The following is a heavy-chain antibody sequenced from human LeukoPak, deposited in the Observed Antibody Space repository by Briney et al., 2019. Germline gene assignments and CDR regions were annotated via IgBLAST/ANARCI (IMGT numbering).Heavy chain of an antibody. CDR1: GYTLTELS. V-gene: IGHV1-24*01. CDR3: ATDRGRYCSSTSCYDY. Sequence: ASVKVSCKVSGYTLTELSMHWVRQAPGKGLEWMGGFDPEDGETIYAQKFQGRVTVTEDTSTDTAYMELSSLRSEDTAVYYCATDRGRYCSSTSCYDYWGQGTLVTVSS. D-gene: IGHD2-2*01. J-gene: IGHJ4*02. CDR2: FDPEDGET.